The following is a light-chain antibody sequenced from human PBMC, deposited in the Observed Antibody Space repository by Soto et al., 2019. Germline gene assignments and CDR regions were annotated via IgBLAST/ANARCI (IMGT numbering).Light chain of an antibody. CDR2: GAS. V-gene: IGKV3-20*01. CDR3: QQYGSSVKT. J-gene: IGKJ1*01. Sequence: EIVLTQSPGTLSLSPGERATLSCRASQSVSNNYLAWYQQKPGQAPSLLIFGASNRAPDIPDRFSGSGSGTDFTLTISRLEPEDFAVYFCQQYGSSVKTFGQATNVGIK. CDR1: QSVSNNY.